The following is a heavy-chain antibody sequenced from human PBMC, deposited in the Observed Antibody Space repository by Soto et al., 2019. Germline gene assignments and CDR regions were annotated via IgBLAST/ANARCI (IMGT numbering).Heavy chain of an antibody. CDR3: ATEGDIVATPYFDY. CDR2: ISYDGSNK. CDR1: GFTFSSYA. Sequence: QVQLVESGGGVVQPGRSLRLSCAASGFTFSSYAMHWVRQAPGKGLGWVAVISYDGSNKYYADSVKGRFTISRDNSKNTLYLQMNSLRAEDTAVYYCATEGDIVATPYFDYWGQGTLGTVSS. V-gene: IGHV3-30-3*01. J-gene: IGHJ4*02. D-gene: IGHD5-12*01.